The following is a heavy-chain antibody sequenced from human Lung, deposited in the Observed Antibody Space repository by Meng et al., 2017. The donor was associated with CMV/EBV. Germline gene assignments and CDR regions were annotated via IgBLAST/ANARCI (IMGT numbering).Heavy chain of an antibody. Sequence: AAAGFPFSNAWMSWVRQAQGKGLEWVGRIKTKTEGGTTDYGAPVKGRFTISRDDSKNTLYLQMNSLKTEDTAVYYCTTYGAARKFDYWGQGTLVTVSS. D-gene: IGHD6-6*01. CDR2: IKTKTEGGTT. CDR3: TTYGAARKFDY. J-gene: IGHJ4*02. V-gene: IGHV3-15*01. CDR1: GFPFSNAW.